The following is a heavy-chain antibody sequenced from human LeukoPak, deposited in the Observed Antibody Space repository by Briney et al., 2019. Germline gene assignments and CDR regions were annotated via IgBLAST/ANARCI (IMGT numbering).Heavy chain of an antibody. CDR3: ARAVGSGSFQTYYYYMDV. CDR1: GGSITGYY. D-gene: IGHD3-10*01. Sequence: SETLSLTCSVSGGSITGYYWSWIRQPAGKGLEWIGRIYTSGSTNYNPSLKSRVTMSVDTSKNQFSLKLSSVTAADTAVYYCARAVGSGSFQTYYYYMDVWGKGTTVTISS. J-gene: IGHJ6*03. CDR2: IYTSGST. V-gene: IGHV4-4*07.